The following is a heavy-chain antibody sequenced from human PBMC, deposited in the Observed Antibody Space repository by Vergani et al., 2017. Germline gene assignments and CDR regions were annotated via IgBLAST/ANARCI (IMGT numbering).Heavy chain of an antibody. CDR3: AREYSSTSGRAFDF. CDR1: GFSFSSYA. Sequence: EVQLMESGGDLVQPGGSLRLSCAASGFSFSSYAMNWVRQAPGKGLEWVSFVSTGTKSQSYAESVKGRFTISRDSAKNSLYLQMDSLRAEDTAVYYCAREYSSTSGRAFDFWGQGTKVTVSS. J-gene: IGHJ3*01. V-gene: IGHV3-48*01. D-gene: IGHD2-2*01. CDR2: VSTGTKSQ.